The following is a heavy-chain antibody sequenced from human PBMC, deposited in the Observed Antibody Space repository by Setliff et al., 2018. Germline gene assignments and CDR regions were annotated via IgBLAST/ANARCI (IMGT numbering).Heavy chain of an antibody. V-gene: IGHV4-39*01. D-gene: IGHD1-26*01. CDR1: SGSISSDDYY. J-gene: IGHJ4*02. Sequence: SETLSLTCTVSSGSISSDDYYWGWIRQPPGKGLEWIGTLSYNGNAYYTPSLKSRVTISIDTSKNQFSLKLDSVTAADTALYYCARSPSSGAYWNPRPFYSDYWARGTLVTVSS. CDR3: ARSPSSGAYWNPRPFYSDY. CDR2: LSYNGNA.